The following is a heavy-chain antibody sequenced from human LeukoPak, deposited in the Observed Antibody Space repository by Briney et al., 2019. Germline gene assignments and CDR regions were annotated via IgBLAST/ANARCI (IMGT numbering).Heavy chain of an antibody. D-gene: IGHD1-26*01. CDR2: IYSSGSS. CDR1: GASIRSYY. V-gene: IGHV4-4*09. Sequence: SETLSLTCTVSGASIRSYYWSWIRQPPGKGLEWIGYIYSSGSSNCNPSLRSRVTISLDTSKNQFSLKLNSVTAADTAVYYCARHPLLGSYWYFDLWGRGTLVTVYS. J-gene: IGHJ2*01. CDR3: ARHPLLGSYWYFDL.